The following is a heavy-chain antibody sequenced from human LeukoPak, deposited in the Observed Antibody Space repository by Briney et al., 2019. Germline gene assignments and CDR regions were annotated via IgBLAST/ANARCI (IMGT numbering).Heavy chain of an antibody. CDR3: ARGDSSGYYYLYEAAFDI. D-gene: IGHD3-22*01. J-gene: IGHJ3*02. Sequence: SETLSLTCTVSGGSINSYYWSWIRQPPGKGLEWIGYIYYSGSTNYNPSLKSRVTISVDTSKNQFSLKLSSVTAADTAVYYCARGDSSGYYYLYEAAFDIWGQGTMVTVSS. CDR2: IYYSGST. V-gene: IGHV4-59*01. CDR1: GGSINSYY.